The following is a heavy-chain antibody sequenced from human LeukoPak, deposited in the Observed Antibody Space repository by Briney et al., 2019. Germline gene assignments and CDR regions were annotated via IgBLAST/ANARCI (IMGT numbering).Heavy chain of an antibody. D-gene: IGHD4-11*01. CDR3: ARVYRAPDF. J-gene: IGHJ4*02. CDR2: INPNNGDT. CDR1: GYTFTSYG. V-gene: IGHV1-2*02. Sequence: ASVKVSCKSSGYTFTSYGISWVRQAPGQGLEWMGWINPNNGDTNYAQKFQGRVTVTRDTSISTAYMELSRLTSDDTAIYYCARVYRAPDFWGQGTLVTVSS.